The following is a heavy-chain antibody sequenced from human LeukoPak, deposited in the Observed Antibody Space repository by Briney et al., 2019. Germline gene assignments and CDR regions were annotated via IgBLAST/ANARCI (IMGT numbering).Heavy chain of an antibody. J-gene: IGHJ4*02. Sequence: PSETLSLTCTVSSGSFRTYYWSWIRQPPGKGLEWIGYIFYNEGTSYNPSLKSRVTISVDTSKNQFSLKLGAVTAADTAVYYCARGFALWFGEVAYWSQGSLVTVSS. V-gene: IGHV4-59*12. CDR2: IFYNEGT. CDR1: SGSFRTYY. D-gene: IGHD3-10*01. CDR3: ARGFALWFGEVAY.